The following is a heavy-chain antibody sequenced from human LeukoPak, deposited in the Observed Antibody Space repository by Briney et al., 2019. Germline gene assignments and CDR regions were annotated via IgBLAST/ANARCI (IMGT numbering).Heavy chain of an antibody. J-gene: IGHJ4*02. CDR1: GGSISSYY. D-gene: IGHD5-24*01. Sequence: AETLSLTCTVSGGSISSYYWSWIRQPPGKGLEWIGYIYYSGSTNYNPSLKSRVTISGDTSKNQFSLKLSSVTAADTAVYYCARHRVATRFDYWGQGTLVTVSS. V-gene: IGHV4-59*01. CDR3: ARHRVATRFDY. CDR2: IYYSGST.